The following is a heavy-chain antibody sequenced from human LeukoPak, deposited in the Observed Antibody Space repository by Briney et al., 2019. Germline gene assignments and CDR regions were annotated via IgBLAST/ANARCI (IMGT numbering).Heavy chain of an antibody. V-gene: IGHV3-23*01. CDR2: ISGSGGST. D-gene: IGHD6-13*01. J-gene: IGHJ4*02. CDR3: AKDRQRFAAAGTTFDY. Sequence: GGSLRPSCAASGFTFSSYAMSWVRQAPGKGLEWVSAISGSGGSTYYADSVKSRFTISRDNSKNTLYLQMNSLRAEDTAVYYCAKDRQRFAAAGTTFDYWGQGTLVTVSS. CDR1: GFTFSSYA.